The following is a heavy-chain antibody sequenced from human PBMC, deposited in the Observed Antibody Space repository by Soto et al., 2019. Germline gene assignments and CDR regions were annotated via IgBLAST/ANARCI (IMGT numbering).Heavy chain of an antibody. CDR3: ATAEAEGVDAFDI. J-gene: IGHJ3*02. V-gene: IGHV1-69-2*01. Sequence: AENFQGRVTITEDTSTDTAYMELGSLRSEDTALYYCATAEAEGVDAFDIWGQGTMVTVSS. D-gene: IGHD2-8*01.